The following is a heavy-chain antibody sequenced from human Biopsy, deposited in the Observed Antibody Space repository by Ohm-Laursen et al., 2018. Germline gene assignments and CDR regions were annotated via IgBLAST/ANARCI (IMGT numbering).Heavy chain of an antibody. Sequence: GTLSLTCTVSGGSIGSFFWSWIRQPPGQGLEYIGFIYSGGNTNYNPSLQNRVTMSVDTSKNQFSLKLSSVIAADTAVYYCARGRRTSGWPYFANWGQGTLVIVSS. CDR1: GGSIGSFF. J-gene: IGHJ4*02. CDR3: ARGRRTSGWPYFAN. CDR2: IYSGGNT. D-gene: IGHD6-19*01. V-gene: IGHV4-59*01.